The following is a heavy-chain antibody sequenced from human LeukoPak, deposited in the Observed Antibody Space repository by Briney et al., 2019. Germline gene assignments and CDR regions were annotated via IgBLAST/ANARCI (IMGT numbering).Heavy chain of an antibody. CDR1: GGSISSYY. V-gene: IGHV4-4*07. CDR3: ARDVDTAMVRGNWFDP. CDR2: IYTSGST. Sequence: SETLSLTCTVSGGSISSYYWSWIRQPAGKGLEWIGRIYTSGSTNYNPSLKSRVTMSVDTSKNQFSLKLSSVTAADTAVYYCARDVDTAMVRGNWFDPWGQGTLVTVSS. D-gene: IGHD5-18*01. J-gene: IGHJ5*02.